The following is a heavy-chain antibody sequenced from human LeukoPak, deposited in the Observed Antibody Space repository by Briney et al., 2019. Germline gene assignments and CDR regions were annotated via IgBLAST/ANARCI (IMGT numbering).Heavy chain of an antibody. V-gene: IGHV3-21*01. CDR2: ISNSGSYI. CDR1: GFTFSSYS. J-gene: IGHJ4*02. Sequence: GGSLRLSCAASGFTFSSYSMNWVRQAPGKGLEWVSSISNSGSYIYYADSVKGRFTISRDNSKNTLYLQMNSLRAEDTAVYYCAKDGEMATIYGRTNFDYWGQGTLVTVSS. CDR3: AKDGEMATIYGRTNFDY. D-gene: IGHD5-24*01.